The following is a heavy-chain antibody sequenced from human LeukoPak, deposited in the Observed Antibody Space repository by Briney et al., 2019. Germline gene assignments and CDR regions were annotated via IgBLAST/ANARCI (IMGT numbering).Heavy chain of an antibody. J-gene: IGHJ4*02. V-gene: IGHV4-34*01. D-gene: IGHD1-14*01. CDR2: INHSGST. CDR3: ARLRYKYY. Sequence: SETLSLTCAVYGGSFSGYYWSWIRQPPGKGLEWIGEINHSGSTNYNPSLKSRVTISVDTSKNQFSLKLSSVTAADTAVYYCARLRYKYYWGQGTLVTVPS. CDR1: GGSFSGYY.